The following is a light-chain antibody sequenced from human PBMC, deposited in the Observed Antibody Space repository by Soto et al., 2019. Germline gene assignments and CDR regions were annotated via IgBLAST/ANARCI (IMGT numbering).Light chain of an antibody. Sequence: ESVLTQSPATLSLSRGERAALSCRASQSVSIYLAWYQQKPGQAPRLLIYDTSKTAPGIPARFSGSGSGTDFTLTISSLEPEDFAVYYRQQRSNWIFGPGTKVDIK. CDR3: QQRSNWI. V-gene: IGKV3-11*01. CDR1: QSVSIY. CDR2: DTS. J-gene: IGKJ3*01.